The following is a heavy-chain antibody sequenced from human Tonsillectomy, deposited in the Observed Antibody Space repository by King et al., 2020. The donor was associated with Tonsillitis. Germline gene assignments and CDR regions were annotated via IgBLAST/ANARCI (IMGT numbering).Heavy chain of an antibody. D-gene: IGHD4-17*01. CDR3: ASTAPPYYYYYMDV. CDR1: GGSISSAGYY. V-gene: IGHV4-31*03. CDR2: ISYSGNT. J-gene: IGHJ6*03. Sequence: VQLQESGPGLVKPSQTLSLTCTVSGGSISSAGYYWSWIRQSPGKGLEWIGYISYSGNTFYAPSLKSRLTISVDTSKNQFSLKLSSVTAADTSVYYCASTAPPYYYYYMDVWGKGTTVTVSS.